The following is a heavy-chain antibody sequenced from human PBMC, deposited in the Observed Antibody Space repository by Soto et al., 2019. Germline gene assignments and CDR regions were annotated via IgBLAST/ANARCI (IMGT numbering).Heavy chain of an antibody. CDR3: ARAPDSSSWPYYYGMDV. J-gene: IGHJ6*02. V-gene: IGHV1-69*01. Sequence: QVQLVQSGAEVKKPGSSVKVSCKASGGTFSSYAISWVRQAPGQGLERMGGIIPIFGTANYAQKFQGRVTITADESTSTAYMELSSLRSEDTAVYYCARAPDSSSWPYYYGMDVWGQGTTVTVSS. CDR2: IIPIFGTA. CDR1: GGTFSSYA. D-gene: IGHD6-13*01.